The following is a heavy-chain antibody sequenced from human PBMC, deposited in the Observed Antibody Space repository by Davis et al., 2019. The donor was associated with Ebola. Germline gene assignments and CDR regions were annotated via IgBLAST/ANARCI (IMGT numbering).Heavy chain of an antibody. D-gene: IGHD3-16*02. J-gene: IGHJ5*02. CDR3: ARLSAGVNNWFDP. V-gene: IGHV4-4*02. Sequence: GSLRLSCAVSGGSISSSNWWSWVRQPPGKGLEWIGEIYHSGSTNYNPSLKSRVTISVDKSKNQFSLKLSSVTAADTAVYYCARLSAGVNNWFDPWGQGTLVTVSS. CDR2: IYHSGST. CDR1: GGSISSSNW.